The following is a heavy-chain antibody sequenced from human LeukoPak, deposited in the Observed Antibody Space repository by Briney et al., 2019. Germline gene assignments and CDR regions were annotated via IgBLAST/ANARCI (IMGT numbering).Heavy chain of an antibody. D-gene: IGHD3-10*01. CDR3: ARGFLGDYFGSGSYYVFDY. J-gene: IGHJ4*02. CDR2: MNPNSGNT. Sequence: GSSVKVSCKASGYTFTSYDINWVRQATGQGLEWMGWMNPNSGNTGYAQKFQGRVTITRNTSISTAYMELSSLRSEDTAVYYCARGFLGDYFGSGSYYVFDYWGQGTLVTVSS. CDR1: GYTFTSYD. V-gene: IGHV1-8*03.